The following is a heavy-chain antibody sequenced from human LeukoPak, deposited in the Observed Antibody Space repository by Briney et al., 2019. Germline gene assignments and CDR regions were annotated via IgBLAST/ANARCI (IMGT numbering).Heavy chain of an antibody. CDR1: GFTFSSYA. V-gene: IGHV3-23*01. Sequence: GGSLRLSCAASGFTFSSYAMSWVRQAPGKGLEWVSAISGSGGSTYYADSVKGRFTISRDNSKNTLYLQMNSLRAEDTAVYYCAKTLAYCGGDCSPGGYWGQGTLVTVSS. D-gene: IGHD2-21*02. CDR2: ISGSGGST. J-gene: IGHJ4*02. CDR3: AKTLAYCGGDCSPGGY.